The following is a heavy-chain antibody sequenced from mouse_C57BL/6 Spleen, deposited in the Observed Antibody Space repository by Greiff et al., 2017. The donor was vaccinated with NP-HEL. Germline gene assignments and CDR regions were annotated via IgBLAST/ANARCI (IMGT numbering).Heavy chain of an antibody. D-gene: IGHD1-1*01. CDR1: GYTFTDYE. J-gene: IGHJ4*01. V-gene: IGHV1-15*01. Sequence: VQLQQSGAELVRPGASVTLSCKASGYTFTDYEMHWVKQTPVHGLEWIGAIDPETGGTAYNQKFKGKAILTADKSSSTAYMELRSLTSEDSAVYYCTKEDYYGYYAMDYWGQGTSVTVSS. CDR3: TKEDYYGYYAMDY. CDR2: IDPETGGT.